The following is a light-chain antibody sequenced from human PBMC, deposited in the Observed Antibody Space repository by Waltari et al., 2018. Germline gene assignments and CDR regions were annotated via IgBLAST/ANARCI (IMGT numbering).Light chain of an antibody. Sequence: QSALTQPASVSGSPGQSITIPCPGTSSDLGGFNYVSWYQQHPGEAPKLMIYDVTQRPSGVSNRFSGSKSGSTASLTISGLQAGDEAHYYCSSYSSISTLVFGGGTKLSVL. CDR3: SSYSSISTLV. CDR1: SSDLGGFNY. V-gene: IGLV2-14*03. J-gene: IGLJ2*01. CDR2: DVT.